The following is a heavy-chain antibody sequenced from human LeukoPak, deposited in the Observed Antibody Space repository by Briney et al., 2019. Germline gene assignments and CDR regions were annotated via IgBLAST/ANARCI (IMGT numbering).Heavy chain of an antibody. Sequence: GGSLRLSCAASGFTFSSYAMHWVRQAPGKGLEYVSAISSNGGSTYYANSVKGRFTISRDNSKNTLYLQMGSLRAEDMAVYYCAREMDSGSYFGGFDYWGQGTLVTVSS. D-gene: IGHD1-26*01. CDR1: GFTFSSYA. CDR2: ISSNGGST. V-gene: IGHV3-64*01. J-gene: IGHJ4*02. CDR3: AREMDSGSYFGGFDY.